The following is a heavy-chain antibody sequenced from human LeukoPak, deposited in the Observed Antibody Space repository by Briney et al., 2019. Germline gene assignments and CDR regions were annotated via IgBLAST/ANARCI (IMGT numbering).Heavy chain of an antibody. Sequence: PGRSLRLSCAASGFTFSSYGMHWVRQAPGKGLEWVAVIWYDGSNKYYADSVKGRFTISRDNSKNTLYLQMNSLRAEDTAVYYCAKAGLVRYFDWLSNWGQGTLVTVSS. CDR1: GFTFSSYG. D-gene: IGHD3-9*01. CDR3: AKAGLVRYFDWLSN. V-gene: IGHV3-33*06. J-gene: IGHJ4*02. CDR2: IWYDGSNK.